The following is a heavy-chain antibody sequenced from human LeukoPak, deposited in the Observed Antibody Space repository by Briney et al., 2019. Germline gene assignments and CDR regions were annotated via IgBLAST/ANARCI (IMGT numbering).Heavy chain of an antibody. CDR2: IYYTGST. CDR1: GASITDYY. V-gene: IGHV4-59*08. D-gene: IGHD6-19*01. Sequence: SETLSLTCTVSGASITDYYWSWIRQSPGKGLEWIGYIYYTGSTNYNPSLKSRVTMSLDTSKNQFSLKLNSVTSADTAVYYCATRRGYTSGWYWLDPWGQGNRVTVTS. CDR3: ATRRGYTSGWYWLDP. J-gene: IGHJ5*02.